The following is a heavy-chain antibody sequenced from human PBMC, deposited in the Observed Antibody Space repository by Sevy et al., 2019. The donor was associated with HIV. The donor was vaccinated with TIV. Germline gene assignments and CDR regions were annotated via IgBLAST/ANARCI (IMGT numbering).Heavy chain of an antibody. V-gene: IGHV1-2*06. Sequence: ASVNVSCKASGYTFTGYYMHWVRQAPGQGLEWMGRINPNSGGTNYAQKFQGRVTMTRDTSISTAYMELSRLRSDDTAVYYCARGIILTGSWTIENYYYYYGMDVWGQGTTVTVSS. J-gene: IGHJ6*02. CDR3: ARGIILTGSWTIENYYYYYGMDV. CDR1: GYTFTGYY. D-gene: IGHD3-9*01. CDR2: INPNSGGT.